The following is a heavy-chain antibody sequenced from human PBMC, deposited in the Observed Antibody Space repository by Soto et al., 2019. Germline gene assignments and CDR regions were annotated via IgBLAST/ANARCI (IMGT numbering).Heavy chain of an antibody. V-gene: IGHV3-23*01. CDR2: ILVDGRT. D-gene: IGHD2-8*02. Sequence: GGSPRLSCAASGFICSSYDMSWVRQAPGKGLEWVSTILVDGRTFYVDSVKGRFTISRDSSQNTVYLQMNSLTAGDTALYYCAKATATGGGAFDICGQGTMVTVSS. J-gene: IGHJ3*02. CDR1: GFICSSYD. CDR3: AKATATGGGAFDI.